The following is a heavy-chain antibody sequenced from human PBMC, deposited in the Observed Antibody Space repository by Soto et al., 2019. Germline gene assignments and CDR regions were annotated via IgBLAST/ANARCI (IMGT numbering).Heavy chain of an antibody. D-gene: IGHD6-13*01. CDR2: ISSRSSYI. J-gene: IGHJ3*02. Sequence: GGSLRLSCAASGFTFSSYSMNWVSQVPGKGLEWVSSISSRSSYIYYADSVKGRFTIYRDNAKNSLYLQMNSLRAEDTAVYYCARKAGSWSNNAFDIWGQGTMVTVSS. V-gene: IGHV3-21*01. CDR3: ARKAGSWSNNAFDI. CDR1: GFTFSSYS.